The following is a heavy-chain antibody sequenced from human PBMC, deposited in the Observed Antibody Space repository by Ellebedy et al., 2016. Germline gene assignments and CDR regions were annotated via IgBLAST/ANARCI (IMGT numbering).Heavy chain of an antibody. Sequence: SETLSLTXTVSGGSISSYYWSWIRQPAGKGLEWIGRIYTSGSTNYNPSLKSRVTMSVDTSKNQFSLKLSSVTAEDTAVYYCARDYQSPHQDYYVMDVWGQGTTVTVSS. D-gene: IGHD2-15*01. CDR2: IYTSGST. V-gene: IGHV4-4*07. CDR3: ARDYQSPHQDYYVMDV. CDR1: GGSISSYY. J-gene: IGHJ6*02.